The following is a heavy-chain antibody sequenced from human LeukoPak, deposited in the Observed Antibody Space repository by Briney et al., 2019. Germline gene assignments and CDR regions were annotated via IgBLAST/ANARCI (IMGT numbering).Heavy chain of an antibody. CDR2: LYPGDSDT. V-gene: IGHV5-51*01. CDR3: AGHARWPAHYFDY. D-gene: IGHD2-15*01. Sequence: GESLKISCKGSGYSFTNYWVGWVRQMPGKGLEWMGILYPGDSDTSYSPSFQGQVTISADKAINTAYLQWNSLKASDTAIYYCAGHARWPAHYFDYWGQGTLVTVSS. CDR1: GYSFTNYW. J-gene: IGHJ4*02.